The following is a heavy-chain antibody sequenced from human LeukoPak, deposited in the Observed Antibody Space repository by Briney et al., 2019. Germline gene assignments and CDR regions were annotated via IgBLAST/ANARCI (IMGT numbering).Heavy chain of an antibody. CDR2: VSHDGRNQ. CDR1: GFTFSNYA. CDR3: GRDPSARVTIDF. J-gene: IGHJ4*02. D-gene: IGHD5-24*01. Sequence: PGRSLGLSCAASGFTFSNYAMHWVRQAPGKGLEWVAIVSHDGRNQYYAESVKGRFTISRDSSKNTVSLQMNSLRAGDSALYYCGRDPSARVTIDFWGQGTLVTVSS. V-gene: IGHV3-30*04.